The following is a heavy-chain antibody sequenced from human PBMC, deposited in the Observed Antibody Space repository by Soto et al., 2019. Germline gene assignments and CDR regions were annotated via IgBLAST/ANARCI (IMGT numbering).Heavy chain of an antibody. V-gene: IGHV3-9*01. J-gene: IGHJ4*02. CDR2: ISWNSGSI. CDR3: AKAPRVYSSGWHFDY. CDR1: GFTFDDYA. D-gene: IGHD6-19*01. Sequence: PGGSLRLSCAASGFTFDDYAMHWVRQAPGKGLEWVSGISWNSGSIGYADSVKGRFTISRDNAKNSLYLQMNSLRAEDTALYYCAKAPRVYSSGWHFDYWGQGTLITVSS.